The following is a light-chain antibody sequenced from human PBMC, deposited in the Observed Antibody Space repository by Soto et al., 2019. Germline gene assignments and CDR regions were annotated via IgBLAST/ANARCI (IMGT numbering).Light chain of an antibody. Sequence: QSVLTQPPSVSGAPGQRVTISCTGSSSNIGAGYDVHWYQQLPGTAPKLLIYGNSNRPSGVPDRFSGSKSGTSASLAITGLQAEDEADYSCQSYDSSLNGLFGGGTKVTVL. CDR3: QSYDSSLNGL. V-gene: IGLV1-40*01. CDR2: GNS. CDR1: SSNIGAGYD. J-gene: IGLJ2*01.